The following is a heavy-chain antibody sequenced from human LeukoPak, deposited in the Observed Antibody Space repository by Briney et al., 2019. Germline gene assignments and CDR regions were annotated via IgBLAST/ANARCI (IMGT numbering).Heavy chain of an antibody. CDR2: ITSSSSGT. D-gene: IGHD2-2*01. V-gene: IGHV3-23*01. Sequence: GGSLRLSCAASGFTFSSYEMNWVRQAPGRGLEWVSGITSSSSGTYYADSVKGRFTISRDNFKETLYLQMNSLRAEDTAVYYCAKGLSTSYYSDFDYWGQGTLVTVSS. J-gene: IGHJ4*02. CDR1: GFTFSSYE. CDR3: AKGLSTSYYSDFDY.